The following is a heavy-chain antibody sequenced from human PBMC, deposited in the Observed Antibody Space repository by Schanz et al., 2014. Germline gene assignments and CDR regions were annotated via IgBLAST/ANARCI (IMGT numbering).Heavy chain of an antibody. V-gene: IGHV3-15*01. J-gene: IGHJ4*02. CDR3: TADLWFGAVWGVW. D-gene: IGHD3-10*01. CDR1: GFAFSSYG. Sequence: EVQLLESGGGLVQPGGSLRLSCLASGFAFSSYGMNWLRQAPGKGLQWVARIKSKTDGGTRDYAAPVKGRFTISTDDSKNPVYLQMNSLQTEDAAVYYCTADLWFGAVWGVWWGQGTLVTVSS. CDR2: IKSKTDGGTR.